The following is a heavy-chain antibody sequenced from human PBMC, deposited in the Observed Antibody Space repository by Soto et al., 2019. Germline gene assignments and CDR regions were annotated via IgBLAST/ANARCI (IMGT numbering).Heavy chain of an antibody. V-gene: IGHV4-31*03. J-gene: IGHJ4*01. CDR3: ARSVNDSDSRGYRTFYFNY. D-gene: IGHD5-18*01. Sequence: QVQLQESGPGLVKPSQTLSLSCSVSGASISRGVHYWTWIRHRPVRGLGYNGDIASIGTTFFNPSLKSRVAISVDPSQGHSALTLNSVTAAVTAIYYCARSVNDSDSRGYRTFYFNYWCHGTLLTVSS. CDR2: IASIGTT. CDR1: GASISRGVHY.